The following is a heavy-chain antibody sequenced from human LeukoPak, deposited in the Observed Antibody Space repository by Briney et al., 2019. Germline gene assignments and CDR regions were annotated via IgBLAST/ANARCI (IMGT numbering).Heavy chain of an antibody. CDR1: GFTFSSYA. V-gene: IGHV3-23*01. J-gene: IGHJ4*02. CDR2: ISGGGGST. D-gene: IGHD2-15*01. Sequence: PGGSLRLSCAASGFTFSSYAMSWVRQAPGKGLEWVSEISGGGGSTYYVDSVKGRFTISRDNSKNTLSLQMNTLRTDDTAVYYCAKGRALEVVAAFNYWGQGTVVTVSS. CDR3: AKGRALEVVAAFNY.